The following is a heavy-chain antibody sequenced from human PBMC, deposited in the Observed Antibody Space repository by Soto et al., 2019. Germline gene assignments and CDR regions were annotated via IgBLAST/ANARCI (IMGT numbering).Heavy chain of an antibody. V-gene: IGHV2-5*01. D-gene: IGHD3-16*01. CDR2: IYLHDDK. CDR1: GFSLSTPGVG. CDR3: AHRGGATVGLYYFDY. Sequence: SSPKLVNPTQTLPLTCTFSGFSLSTPGVGVNWIRQPPGKALEWLALIYLHDDKRYSPSLKSRLTITKDTSKNQVVLTMSNMDPVDTATYYCAHRGGATVGLYYFDYWGQGALVTVSS. J-gene: IGHJ4*02.